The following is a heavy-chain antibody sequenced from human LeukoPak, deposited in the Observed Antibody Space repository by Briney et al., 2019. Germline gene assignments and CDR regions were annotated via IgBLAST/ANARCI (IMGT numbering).Heavy chain of an antibody. CDR3: ARDRDFYCSGGSCYSPLHFDY. CDR2: ISYDGSNK. Sequence: GGSLRLSCAPSGFTFSSYAMHWVRQAPGKGLEWVAVISYDGSNKYYADSVKGRFTISRDNSKNTLYLQMYSLRAEDTAVYYCARDRDFYCSGGSCYSPLHFDYWGQGTLVTVSS. J-gene: IGHJ4*02. CDR1: GFTFSSYA. V-gene: IGHV3-30*04. D-gene: IGHD2-15*01.